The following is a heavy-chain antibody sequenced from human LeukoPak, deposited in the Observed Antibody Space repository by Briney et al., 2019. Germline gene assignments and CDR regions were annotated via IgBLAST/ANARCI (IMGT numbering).Heavy chain of an antibody. J-gene: IGHJ4*02. V-gene: IGHV1-46*01. CDR3: ARVGDDSSGYYYRSFDY. D-gene: IGHD3-22*01. Sequence: ASVKVSCKASGYTFTSYYMHWVRQAPGQGLEWMGIINPSGGSTGYAQKFQGRVTMTRDTSTSTVYMELSSLRSEDTAVYYCARVGDDSSGYYYRSFDYWGQGTLVTVSS. CDR1: GYTFTSYY. CDR2: INPSGGST.